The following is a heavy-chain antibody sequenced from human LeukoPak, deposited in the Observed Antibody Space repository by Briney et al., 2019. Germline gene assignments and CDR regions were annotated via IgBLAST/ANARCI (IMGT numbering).Heavy chain of an antibody. CDR3: ASDSYGYHIFDY. CDR2: IIPIFGTA. CDR1: GGTFSSNA. D-gene: IGHD5-18*01. J-gene: IGHJ4*02. Sequence: GSSVNVSCKASGGTFSSNAISWVRQAPGQGLEWMGGIIPIFGTANYAQKFQGRVTITADESTSTAYMELSSLRSEDTAVYYCASDSYGYHIFDYWGQGTLVTVSS. V-gene: IGHV1-69*01.